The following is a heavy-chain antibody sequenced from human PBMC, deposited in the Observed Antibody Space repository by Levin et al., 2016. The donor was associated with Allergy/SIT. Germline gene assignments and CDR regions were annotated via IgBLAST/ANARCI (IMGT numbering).Heavy chain of an antibody. CDR1: GFTFSSYG. CDR3: AKSCLLGSNWFDP. J-gene: IGHJ5*02. CDR2: ISYDGSNK. Sequence: GESLKISCAASGFTFSSYGMHWVRQAPGKGLEWVAVISYDGSNKYYADSVKGRFTISRDNSKNTLYLQMNSLRAEDTAVYYCAKSCLLGSNWFDPWGQGTLVTVSS. V-gene: IGHV3-30*18. D-gene: IGHD1-26*01.